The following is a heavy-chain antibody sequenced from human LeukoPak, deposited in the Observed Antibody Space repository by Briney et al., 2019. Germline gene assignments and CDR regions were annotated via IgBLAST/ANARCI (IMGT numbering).Heavy chain of an antibody. V-gene: IGHV3-23*01. D-gene: IGHD2-15*01. J-gene: IGHJ4*02. CDR3: ARDHGIVVVVAATPGFFGY. Sequence: GGSLTLSCAASGFTFSSYAMSWVRQAPGKGLEWVSGISGSGGSTHYADSVKGRFTISRDNSKNTLYLQMNSLRDEDTAVYYCARDHGIVVVVAATPGFFGYWGQGTLVTVSS. CDR1: GFTFSSYA. CDR2: ISGSGGST.